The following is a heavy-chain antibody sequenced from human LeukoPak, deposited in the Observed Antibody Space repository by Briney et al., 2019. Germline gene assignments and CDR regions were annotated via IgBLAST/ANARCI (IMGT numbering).Heavy chain of an antibody. Sequence: GASVKVSCKASGYTFTSYGISWVRQAPGQGLEWMGWISAYNGNTNYAQKLQGRVTMTTDTSTSTAYMELRSLRSDDTAVYYCARGPAYYDILTGYIDYWGQGTLVTVSS. V-gene: IGHV1-18*01. J-gene: IGHJ4*02. D-gene: IGHD3-9*01. CDR2: ISAYNGNT. CDR3: ARGPAYYDILTGYIDY. CDR1: GYTFTSYG.